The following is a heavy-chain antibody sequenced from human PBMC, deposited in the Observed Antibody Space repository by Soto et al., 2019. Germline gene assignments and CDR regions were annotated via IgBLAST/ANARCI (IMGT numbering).Heavy chain of an antibody. CDR1: GFTFSSYG. J-gene: IGHJ4*02. D-gene: IGHD3-10*01. CDR3: ARDGITMVRGNIFPDY. V-gene: IGHV3-33*01. Sequence: PGGSLRLSCAASGFTFSSYGMHWVRQAPGKGLEWVAVIWYDGSNKYYADSVKGRFTISRDNSKNTLYLQMNSLRAEDTAVYYCARDGITMVRGNIFPDYWGQGTLVTVSS. CDR2: IWYDGSNK.